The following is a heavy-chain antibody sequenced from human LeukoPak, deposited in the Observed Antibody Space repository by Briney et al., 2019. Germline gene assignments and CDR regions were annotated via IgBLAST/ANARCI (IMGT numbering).Heavy chain of an antibody. J-gene: IGHJ6*03. Sequence: SETLSLTCTVTGGSISSSSYYWGWIRQPPGKGLEWIGSIYYSGTTYYNPSLESRVTISEDTSKNQFSLMLRSVTAADTAVYFCARQASDYFYYYMDVLGKGTTVTVSS. CDR1: GGSISSSSYY. V-gene: IGHV4-39*01. CDR2: IYYSGTT. CDR3: ARQASDYFYYYMDV.